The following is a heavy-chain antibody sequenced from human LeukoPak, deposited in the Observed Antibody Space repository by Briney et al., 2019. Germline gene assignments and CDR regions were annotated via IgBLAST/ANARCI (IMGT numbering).Heavy chain of an antibody. J-gene: IGHJ4*02. Sequence: SETLSLTCTVSGGSISSYYWSWIRQPAGKGLEWIGRIYTSGSTNYNPFLKSRVTISVDTSKNQFSLKLSSVTAADTAVYYCARRAVTFPYFDYWGQGTLVTVSS. CDR2: IYTSGST. D-gene: IGHD4-17*01. CDR3: ARRAVTFPYFDY. V-gene: IGHV4-4*07. CDR1: GGSISSYY.